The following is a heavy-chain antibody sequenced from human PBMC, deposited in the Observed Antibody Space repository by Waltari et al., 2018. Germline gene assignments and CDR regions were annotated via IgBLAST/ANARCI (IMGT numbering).Heavy chain of an antibody. Sequence: EVPLMESGGGLVQPGRSLRLSCAGPRFTFDGYAMHWVRQVPGRALEGVSGIDWRSGRIAYADSVKGRFIISRDDARNSLNLQMNTLRVDDTAVYYCTKDLLPGGADVWGRGTTVTVSS. CDR2: IDWRSGRI. D-gene: IGHD2-15*01. V-gene: IGHV3-9*01. J-gene: IGHJ6*02. CDR1: RFTFDGYA. CDR3: TKDLLPGGADV.